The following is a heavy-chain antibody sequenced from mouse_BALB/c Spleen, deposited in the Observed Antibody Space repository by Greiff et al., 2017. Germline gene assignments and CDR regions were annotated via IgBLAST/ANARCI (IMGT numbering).Heavy chain of an antibody. J-gene: IGHJ4*01. CDR2: ISDGGSYT. CDR1: GFTFSDYY. V-gene: IGHV5-4*02. Sequence: EVQLQESGGGLVKPGGSLKLSCAASGFTFSDYYMYWVRQTPEKRLEWVATISDGGSYTYYPDSVKGRFTISRDNAKNNLYLQMSSLKSEDTAMYYCARDQGNYDYAMDYWGQGTSVTVSS. CDR3: ARDQGNYDYAMDY. D-gene: IGHD2-1*01.